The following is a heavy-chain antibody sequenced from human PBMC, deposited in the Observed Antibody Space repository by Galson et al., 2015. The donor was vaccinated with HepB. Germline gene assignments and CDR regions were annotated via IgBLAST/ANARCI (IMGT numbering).Heavy chain of an antibody. CDR1: GFTFSSYW. Sequence: SLRLSCAASGFTFSSYWMHWVRQAPGKGLVWVSRINSDGSSTSYADSVKGRFTISRDNAKNTLYLQMNSLRAEDTAVYYCASGWLDYDSSGYGPYWGQGTLVTVSS. CDR3: ASGWLDYDSSGYGPY. CDR2: INSDGSST. J-gene: IGHJ4*02. D-gene: IGHD3-22*01. V-gene: IGHV3-74*01.